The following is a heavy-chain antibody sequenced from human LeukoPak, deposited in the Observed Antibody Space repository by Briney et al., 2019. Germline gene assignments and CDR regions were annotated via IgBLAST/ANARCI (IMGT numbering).Heavy chain of an antibody. CDR3: ARAHIVVVPGATYYYYYGMDV. D-gene: IGHD2-2*01. CDR2: ISYDGSKE. V-gene: IGHV3-30*03. J-gene: IGHJ6*02. CDR1: GFTVSSNY. Sequence: PGGSLRFSCAASGFTVSSNYMSWVRQAPGKGLEWVADISYDGSKEDYEDSVKGRFTISRDNSKNTLYLQMKSLRAEDTAVYYCARAHIVVVPGATYYYYYGMDVWVQGTTVTVSS.